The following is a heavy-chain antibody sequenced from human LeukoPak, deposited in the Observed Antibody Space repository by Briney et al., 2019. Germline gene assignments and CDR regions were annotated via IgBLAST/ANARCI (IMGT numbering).Heavy chain of an antibody. J-gene: IGHJ4*02. CDR2: ISTYNGYS. V-gene: IGHV1-18*01. D-gene: IGHD6-19*01. CDR3: AKNSSGGYSDY. CDR1: GYTFTSSG. Sequence: ASVKVSCKTSGYTFTSSGITWVRQAPGQGLEWMGWISTYNGYSKYAQNLQGRVTMTADTSTSTAYMELSSLRSDDSTVYYCAKNSSGGYSDYWGQGTLVTVSS.